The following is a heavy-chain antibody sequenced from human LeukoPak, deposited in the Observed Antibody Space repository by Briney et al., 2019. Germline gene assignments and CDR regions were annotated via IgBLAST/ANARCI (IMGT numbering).Heavy chain of an antibody. Sequence: SETLSLTSAVYGGSSTGYYWSWIRQPPGKWLEWIGEINDSGNTNYSPSLESRITISVDTSKNQFSLNLNSVTAADTAVYYCARVSGYCSDGVCRFDYWGQGALVTVSS. CDR3: ARVSGYCSDGVCRFDY. CDR2: INDSGNT. J-gene: IGHJ4*02. V-gene: IGHV4-34*01. CDR1: GGSSTGYY. D-gene: IGHD2-8*01.